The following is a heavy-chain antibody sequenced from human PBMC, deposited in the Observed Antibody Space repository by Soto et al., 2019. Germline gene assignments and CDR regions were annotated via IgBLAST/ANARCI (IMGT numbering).Heavy chain of an antibody. D-gene: IGHD6-19*01. CDR1: GGSVSSGSYY. CDR3: ARTVAGTQVLFDY. J-gene: IGHJ4*02. CDR2: IYYSGST. Sequence: SETLSLTCTVSGGSVSSGSYYWSWIRQPPGKGLEWIGYIYYSGSTNYNPSLKSRVTISVDTSKNQFSLKLSSVTAADTAVYYCARTVAGTQVLFDYWGQGTLVTVSS. V-gene: IGHV4-61*01.